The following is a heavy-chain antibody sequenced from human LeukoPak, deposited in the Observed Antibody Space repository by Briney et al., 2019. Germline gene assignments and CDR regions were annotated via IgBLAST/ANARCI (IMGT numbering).Heavy chain of an antibody. CDR3: ARWTTAMASDYYYYYMDV. CDR2: MYYSGST. D-gene: IGHD5-18*01. V-gene: IGHV4-59*01. Sequence: PSETLSLTCTVSGGSISSYYWSWIRQPPGKGLEWIGYMYYSGSTNYNPSLKSRVTISVDTSKNQFSLKLSSVTAADTAVYYCARWTTAMASDYYYYYMDVWGKGTTVTVSS. CDR1: GGSISSYY. J-gene: IGHJ6*03.